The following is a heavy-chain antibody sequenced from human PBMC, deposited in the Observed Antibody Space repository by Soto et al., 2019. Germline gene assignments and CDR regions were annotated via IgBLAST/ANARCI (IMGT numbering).Heavy chain of an antibody. CDR1: GFTFSSYS. Sequence: EVQLVESGGGLVKPGGSLRLSCAASGFTFSSYSMNWVRQAPGKGLEWVSSISIGSSYIYYADSVKGRFTISRDNAKKSLYLQMNSLRAEDTAVYYCARDHYDILNGQEHGMDVWGQGTTVTVSS. J-gene: IGHJ6*02. V-gene: IGHV3-21*01. CDR3: ARDHYDILNGQEHGMDV. D-gene: IGHD3-9*01. CDR2: ISIGSSYI.